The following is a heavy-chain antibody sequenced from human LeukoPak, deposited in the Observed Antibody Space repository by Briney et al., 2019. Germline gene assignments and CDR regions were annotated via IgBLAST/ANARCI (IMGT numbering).Heavy chain of an antibody. Sequence: SRTLSLTCAISGDSVSSNSAAWNWIRQSPSRGLEWLGRTYYKSKWYKDYAGSVNSRITINPDTSKNQFSLQLNSVTPEDTAVYYCARGGPWDLPVGKFDYWGQGTLVTVSS. V-gene: IGHV6-1*01. CDR1: GDSVSSNSAA. D-gene: IGHD1-26*01. CDR2: TYYKSKWYK. CDR3: ARGGPWDLPVGKFDY. J-gene: IGHJ4*02.